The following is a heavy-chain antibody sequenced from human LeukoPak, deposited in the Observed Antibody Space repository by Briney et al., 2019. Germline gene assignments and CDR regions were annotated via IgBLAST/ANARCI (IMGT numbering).Heavy chain of an antibody. CDR1: GASIGSYY. J-gene: IGHJ6*02. CDR2: ISQTGYT. CDR3: TRHDVVEVIGHGMAV. D-gene: IGHD2-15*01. Sequence: KPSETLSLTCTVSGASIGSYYWSWIRQAPGKGLEWISYISQTGYTKYTPSLKSRVTILRDTSENQFSLILRSVAAADTAVYYCTRHDVVEVIGHGMAVWGQGTTVTVSS. V-gene: IGHV4-59*08.